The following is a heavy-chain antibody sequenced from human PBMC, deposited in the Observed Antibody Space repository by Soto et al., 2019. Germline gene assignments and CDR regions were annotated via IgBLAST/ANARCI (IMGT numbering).Heavy chain of an antibody. CDR2: INHSGST. CDR3: ARVGRIAVAGTSYYYYYGMDV. V-gene: IGHV4-34*01. CDR1: GGTFRGYD. Sequence: SETQSLTSTVYGGTFRGYDWSWIRRPPGKGLEWIGEINHSGSTNYNPSLKSRVTISVDTSKNQFSLKLSSVTAADTAVYYCARVGRIAVAGTSYYYYYGMDVWGQGTTVTVS. D-gene: IGHD6-19*01. J-gene: IGHJ6*02.